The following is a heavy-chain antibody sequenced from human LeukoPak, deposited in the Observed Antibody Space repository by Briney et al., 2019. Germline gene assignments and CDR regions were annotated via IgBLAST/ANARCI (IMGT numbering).Heavy chain of an antibody. CDR1: GYTFTSYG. CDR3: ARDGGYDYVWGSYRYEDY. D-gene: IGHD3-16*02. Sequence: ASVKVSCKASGYTFTSYGISWVRQAPGQGLEWMGWISAYNGKTNYAQKLHGSVTMTTDTSTSTAYMEVRSLRSDDTAVYYCARDGGYDYVWGSYRYEDYWGQGTLVTVSS. V-gene: IGHV1-18*01. J-gene: IGHJ4*02. CDR2: ISAYNGKT.